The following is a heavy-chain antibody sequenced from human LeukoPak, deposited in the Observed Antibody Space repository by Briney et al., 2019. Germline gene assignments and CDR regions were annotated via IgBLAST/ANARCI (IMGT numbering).Heavy chain of an antibody. Sequence: GGSLRLSCAASGFTFSSYSMNWVRQAPGKGLEWVSYISSSSSTIYYADSVKGRFTISRDNAKNSLYLQMNSLRAEDTAVYYCGGDRTSPYCSGGGGYFVTNAFDIWGQGTMVTVSS. CDR2: ISSSSSTI. V-gene: IGHV3-48*01. D-gene: IGHD2-15*01. CDR3: GGDRTSPYCSGGGGYFVTNAFDI. CDR1: GFTFSSYS. J-gene: IGHJ3*02.